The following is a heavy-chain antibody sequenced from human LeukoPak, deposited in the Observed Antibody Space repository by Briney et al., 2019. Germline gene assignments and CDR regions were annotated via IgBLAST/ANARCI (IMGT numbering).Heavy chain of an antibody. V-gene: IGHV4-39*01. CDR1: DDSISSNDYY. CDR2: ISYSGST. D-gene: IGHD2-21*01. J-gene: IGHJ4*02. Sequence: SEPLSLTCTVSDDSISSNDYYWGWIRQPPGKGLEWIGSISYSGSTYYKPPLKSRVTISVDTSKNQFSLKLSSVTAADTAVYYCARRCAGGDCYGAFDYWGQGTLVTVSS. CDR3: ARRCAGGDCYGAFDY.